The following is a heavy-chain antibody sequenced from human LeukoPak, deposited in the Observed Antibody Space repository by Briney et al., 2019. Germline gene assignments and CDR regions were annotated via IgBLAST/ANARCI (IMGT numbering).Heavy chain of an antibody. J-gene: IGHJ4*02. CDR1: GYTFTSYY. CDR3: ARGPGIVGSQVVY. Sequence: ASVKVSCKASGYTFTSYYMHWVRQAPGQGLEWMGIINPSTGSTTYAQKFQGRVTMTRDTSTSAVYMELSSLRSEDTAVYYCARGPGIVGSQVVYWGQGTLVTVSS. D-gene: IGHD1-26*01. CDR2: INPSTGST. V-gene: IGHV1-46*01.